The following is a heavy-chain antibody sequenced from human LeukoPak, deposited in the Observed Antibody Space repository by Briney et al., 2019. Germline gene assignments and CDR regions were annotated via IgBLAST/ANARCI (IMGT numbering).Heavy chain of an antibody. CDR1: GGTFSMFT. CDR2: ITPIFGTA. CDR3: AREWGLESSGYYYAY. V-gene: IGHV1-69*01. J-gene: IGHJ4*02. D-gene: IGHD3-22*01. Sequence: SVKVSCTASGGTFSMFTISWVRQAPGQGFEWMGGITPIFGTANFAQKFQGRVSITADGSTSTAFMELSSLRSEDTAVYYCAREWGLESSGYYYAYWGQGTLVTVSS.